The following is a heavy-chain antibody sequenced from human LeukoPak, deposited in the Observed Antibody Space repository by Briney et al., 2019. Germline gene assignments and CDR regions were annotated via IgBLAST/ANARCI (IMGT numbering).Heavy chain of an antibody. CDR1: GGSISSSSDY. Sequence: SETLSLTCTVSGGSISSSSDYWGWIRQPPGKGLEWIGSIYYSGSTYYNPSLKSRVTISVDTSKNQFSLKLSSVTAADTAVYYCAGEGNYAQEHTGQGTLVTVSS. CDR2: IYYSGST. CDR3: AGEGNYAQEH. J-gene: IGHJ1*01. V-gene: IGHV4-39*01. D-gene: IGHD1-7*01.